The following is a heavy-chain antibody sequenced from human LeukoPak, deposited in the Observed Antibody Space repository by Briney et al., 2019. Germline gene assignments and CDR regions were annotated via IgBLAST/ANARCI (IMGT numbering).Heavy chain of an antibody. J-gene: IGHJ4*02. D-gene: IGHD3-22*01. CDR3: AKGATYYYDSSGYG. Sequence: PGGSLRLSCAASGFTSSSYSMNWVRQAPGKGLEWVSSISSSSSYIYYADSVKGRFAISRDNAKNSLYLQMNSLRAEDTAVYYCAKGATYYYDSSGYGWGQGTLVTVSS. V-gene: IGHV3-21*01. CDR2: ISSSSSYI. CDR1: GFTSSSYS.